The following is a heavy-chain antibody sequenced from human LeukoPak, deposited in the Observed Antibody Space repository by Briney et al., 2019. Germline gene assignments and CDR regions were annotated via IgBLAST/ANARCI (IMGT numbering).Heavy chain of an antibody. CDR2: IYTSGST. CDR1: GGSISSYY. V-gene: IGHV4-4*07. Sequence: PSETLSLTCTVSGGSISSYYWIWIRQPAGKGLEGIGRIYTSGSTNYNPSLKSRVTMSVDTSNNQFSLKLSSVTAADTAVYYCARDAGSYGFDYWGQGTLVTVSS. CDR3: ARDAGSYGFDY. D-gene: IGHD3-10*01. J-gene: IGHJ4*02.